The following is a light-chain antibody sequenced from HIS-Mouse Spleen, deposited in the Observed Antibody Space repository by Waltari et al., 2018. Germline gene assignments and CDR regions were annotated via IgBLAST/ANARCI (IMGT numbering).Light chain of an antibody. CDR1: SSNFGSNY. J-gene: IGLJ3*02. CDR3: AEWDDSLSGPV. V-gene: IGLV1-47*01. Sequence: QSVLTQPPSASGTPGQRVTISGSASSSNFGSNYVYWYQQLPGTAPKLLIYRNNQRTSGVHAPYSCSMSGTSASLAISGLRSDDEADYYCAEWDDSLSGPVFGGGTKLTVL. CDR2: RNN.